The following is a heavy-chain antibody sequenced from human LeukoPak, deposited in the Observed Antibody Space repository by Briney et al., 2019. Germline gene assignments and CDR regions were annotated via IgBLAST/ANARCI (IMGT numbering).Heavy chain of an antibody. CDR2: ISGSGGST. CDR3: AIVASDIVVVRAADYYYYGMDV. CDR1: GFTFSSYA. V-gene: IGHV3-23*01. J-gene: IGHJ6*02. D-gene: IGHD2-2*01. Sequence: PGGSLRLSCAASGFTFSSYAMSWVRKAPGKGLEWVSAISGSGGSTYYADSVKGRFTISRDNSKNTLYLQMSSLRAEDTAVYYCAIVASDIVVVRAADYYYYGMDVWGQGTTVTVSS.